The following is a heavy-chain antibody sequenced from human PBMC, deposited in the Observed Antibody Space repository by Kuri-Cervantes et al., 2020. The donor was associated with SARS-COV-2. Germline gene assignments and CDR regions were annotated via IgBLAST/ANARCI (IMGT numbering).Heavy chain of an antibody. D-gene: IGHD4-17*01. J-gene: IGHJ6*03. CDR1: GYSFTNYW. CDR3: ARRVYGEEVDYHYMDV. Sequence: GESLKISCKGSGYSFTNYWIGWVRQMPGKGLEWMGIIYPGDSDTRYSPSFQGQVTISADKSINTAFLQWSSLKASDTAIYYCARRVYGEEVDYHYMDVWGKGTAVTVSS. V-gene: IGHV5-51*01. CDR2: IYPGDSDT.